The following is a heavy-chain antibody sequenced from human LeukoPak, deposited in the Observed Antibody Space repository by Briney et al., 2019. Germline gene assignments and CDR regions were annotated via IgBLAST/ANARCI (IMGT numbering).Heavy chain of an antibody. V-gene: IGHV3-23*01. CDR1: GFTFDDYA. CDR2: VSGSGADT. Sequence: PGGSLRLSCAASGFTFDDYAMHWVRQAPGKGLEWVAGVSGSGADTYYADSVKGRFTISRDNSRTTLYLQMISLRADDTAVYYCAKSYNNPTVAVRVRGAIPYFDYWGQGSLVTVSS. D-gene: IGHD4-11*01. J-gene: IGHJ4*02. CDR3: AKSYNNPTVAVRVRGAIPYFDY.